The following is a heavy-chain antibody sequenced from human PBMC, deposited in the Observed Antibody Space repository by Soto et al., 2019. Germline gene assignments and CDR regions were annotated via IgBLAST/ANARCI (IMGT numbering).Heavy chain of an antibody. CDR1: GYTFTGYY. V-gene: IGHV1-2*02. Sequence: QVQLVQSGAEVKKPGASVKVSCKASGYTFTGYYMHWVRQAPGQGLEWMGWINPNSGGTNYAQKFQGRVTMTRERSIRTAYRGLGRRRSDDTAVYYGARGAGGSPRYFQHWGQGTLVTVSS. J-gene: IGHJ1*01. CDR3: ARGAGGSPRYFQH. D-gene: IGHD3-16*01. CDR2: INPNSGGT.